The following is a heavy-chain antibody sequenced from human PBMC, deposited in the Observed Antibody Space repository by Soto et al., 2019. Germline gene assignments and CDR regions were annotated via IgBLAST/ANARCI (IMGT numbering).Heavy chain of an antibody. CDR3: AKDKMGVLTAMIEQ. D-gene: IGHD2-21*02. CDR1: GFSFEDSA. V-gene: IGHV3-9*01. J-gene: IGHJ4*02. Sequence: EVQLVESGGAWVQPGRSLRLSCAASGFSFEDSAMHWVRQAPGKGLEWLAGIASKSTHIGYGDSVRGRFTISIDNAKRSLYLQMKSLRPEDTARYYCAKDKMGVLTAMIEQWGQATLVTVSA. CDR2: IASKSTHI.